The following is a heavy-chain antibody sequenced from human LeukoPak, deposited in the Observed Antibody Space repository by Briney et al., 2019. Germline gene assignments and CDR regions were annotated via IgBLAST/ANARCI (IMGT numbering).Heavy chain of an antibody. CDR1: GGSISSSSYY. CDR3: ARHPADVFWYPWAYYFDY. V-gene: IGHV4-39*01. D-gene: IGHD6-13*01. CDR2: IYYSGST. Sequence: KSSETLSLTCTVSGGSISSSSYYWGWIRQPPGKGLEWIGSIYYSGSTYYNPSLKSRVTISVDTSKNQFSLKRRSVTAADTAVYYCARHPADVFWYPWAYYFDYWGQGTLVTVSS. J-gene: IGHJ4*02.